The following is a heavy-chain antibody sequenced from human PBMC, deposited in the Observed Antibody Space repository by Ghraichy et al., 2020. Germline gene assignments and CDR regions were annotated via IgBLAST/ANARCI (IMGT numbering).Heavy chain of an antibody. V-gene: IGHV4-59*03. J-gene: IGHJ3*01. CDR2: LSYTGST. CDR3: ARGPYDNSGTAESFDV. D-gene: IGHD3-22*01. CDR1: VGSMSGYY. Sequence: SETLYLTCTVSVGSMSGYYWSWIRQSPGKGLEWIGYLSYTGSTDYNPSLKSRVTISGDTSKNQFSLKLSFVSAADTAIYFCARGPYDNSGTAESFDVWGQGTLLTVSS.